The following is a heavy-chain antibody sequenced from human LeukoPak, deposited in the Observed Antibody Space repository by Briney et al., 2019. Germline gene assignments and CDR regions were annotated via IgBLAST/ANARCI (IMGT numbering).Heavy chain of an antibody. CDR2: ISGSGGST. CDR3: AKSWMATIPKTPPGGFFDY. Sequence: PGGSLRLSCAASGFTFSSYAMSWVRQAPGKGLEWVSAISGSGGSTYYADSVKGRFTISRDNSKNTLYLQMNSLRAEDTAVYYCAKSWMATIPKTPPGGFFDYWGQGTLVTVSS. V-gene: IGHV3-23*01. J-gene: IGHJ4*02. CDR1: GFTFSSYA. D-gene: IGHD5-24*01.